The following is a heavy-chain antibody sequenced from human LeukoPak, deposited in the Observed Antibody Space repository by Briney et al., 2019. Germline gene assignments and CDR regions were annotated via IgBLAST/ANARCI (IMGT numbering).Heavy chain of an antibody. D-gene: IGHD6-19*01. J-gene: IGHJ4*02. CDR1: GFTFSSYA. Sequence: PGGSLRLSCAASGFTFSSYAMSWVRQAPGKGLEWVSAISGSGGSTYYADSVKGRFTISRDNSKNTLYLQMNSLRAEDTAVYYCAKDRGRAVAGSEFDYWGQGTLVTVSS. CDR2: ISGSGGST. V-gene: IGHV3-23*01. CDR3: AKDRGRAVAGSEFDY.